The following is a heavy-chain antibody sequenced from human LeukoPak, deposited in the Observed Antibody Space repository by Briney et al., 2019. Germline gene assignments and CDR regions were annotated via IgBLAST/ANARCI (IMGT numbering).Heavy chain of an antibody. CDR1: FGSLSNGDYY. CDR3: ARAFSSSEFDP. Sequence: SQTLSLTCTVSFGSLSNGDYYWSWIRQPPGKGLEWIGYISHSGSTDYNPSLKSRVTISIDRSKNQFPLKLSSVNAADTAVYYCARAFSSSEFDPWGQGTLVTVSS. J-gene: IGHJ5*02. CDR2: ISHSGST. V-gene: IGHV4-30-2*01. D-gene: IGHD6-13*01.